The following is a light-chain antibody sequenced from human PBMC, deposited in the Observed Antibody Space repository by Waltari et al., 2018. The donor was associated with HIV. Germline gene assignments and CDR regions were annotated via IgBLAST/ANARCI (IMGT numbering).Light chain of an antibody. CDR3: QQYNKWHRT. V-gene: IGKV3-15*01. J-gene: IGKJ1*01. CDR2: GAS. Sequence: IVMTQSPGTLSVSPGERVTLSCRASQNVITNLAWYQQKPGQAPRLLIYGASTRVTGIPPRFSGGGSCTDFTPTIGSLQSEDFTFYYCQQYNKWHRTFGQGTKVEVK. CDR1: QNVITN.